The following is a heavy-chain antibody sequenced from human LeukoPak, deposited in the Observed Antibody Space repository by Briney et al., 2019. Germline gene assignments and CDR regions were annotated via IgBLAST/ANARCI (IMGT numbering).Heavy chain of an antibody. D-gene: IGHD6-19*01. CDR2: IYTSGST. J-gene: IGHJ3*02. CDR3: ARDLIAVAGTEAFDI. V-gene: IGHV4-4*07. CDR1: GGSISTYY. Sequence: SETLSLTCTVSGGSISTYYWSWIRQPASKGLEWIGRIYTSGSTNYNPSLKSRVTMSVDTSKNQFCLKLTSVTAADTAVYYCARDLIAVAGTEAFDIWGQGTMVTVSS.